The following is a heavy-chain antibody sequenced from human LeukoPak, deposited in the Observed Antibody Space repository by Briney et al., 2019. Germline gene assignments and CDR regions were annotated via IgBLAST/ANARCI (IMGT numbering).Heavy chain of an antibody. J-gene: IGHJ5*02. Sequence: ASVKVSCKASGGTFSSYAISWVRQAPGQGLEWMGGIIPIFGTANYAQKFQGRVAITADKSTSTAYMELSSLRSEDTAVYYCARMYYYGSGSYYSVDRVPAFWFDPWGQGTLVTVSS. D-gene: IGHD3-10*01. CDR3: ARMYYYGSGSYYSVDRVPAFWFDP. V-gene: IGHV1-69*06. CDR2: IIPIFGTA. CDR1: GGTFSSYA.